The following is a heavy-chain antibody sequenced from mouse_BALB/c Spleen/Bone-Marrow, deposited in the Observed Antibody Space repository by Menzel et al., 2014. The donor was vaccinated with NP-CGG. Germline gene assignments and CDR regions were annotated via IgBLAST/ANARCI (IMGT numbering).Heavy chain of an antibody. J-gene: IGHJ4*01. V-gene: IGHV14-3*02. Sequence: VQLKESGAELVKPGDSVKLSCTASGFNIKDTYMHWVKQRPEQGLEWIGRIDPANGNTKYDPKFQGKATITADTSSNTAYLQLSSLTSEDTAVYYCARPIFLWGQGTSVTVSS. CDR2: IDPANGNT. CDR1: GFNIKDTY. CDR3: ARPIFL.